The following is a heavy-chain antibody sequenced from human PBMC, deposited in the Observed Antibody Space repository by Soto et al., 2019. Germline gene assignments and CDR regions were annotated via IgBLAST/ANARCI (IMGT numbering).Heavy chain of an antibody. Sequence: GSLRLSCAASGFTFSSYAMSWVRQAPGKGLEWIGSIYYSGSTYYNPSLKSRVTISVDTSKNQFSLKLSSVTAADTAVYYCATRAPLEQQLVLWSLYYYYYMDVWGKGTTVTVSS. D-gene: IGHD6-13*01. J-gene: IGHJ6*03. CDR2: IYYSGST. CDR3: ATRAPLEQQLVLWSLYYYYYMDV. CDR1: GFTFSSYA. V-gene: IGHV4-59*05.